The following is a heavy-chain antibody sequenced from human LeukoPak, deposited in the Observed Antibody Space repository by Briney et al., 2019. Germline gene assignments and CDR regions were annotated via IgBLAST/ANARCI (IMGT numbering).Heavy chain of an antibody. CDR3: ARERVPPGVAAASTYFVL. V-gene: IGHV4-59*01. CDR1: GGSICSYY. J-gene: IGHJ2*01. Sequence: SETLSLTCTVSGGSICSYYWSWMRQPPGKGLEWMGYIYYSGSTNYNSSLKSRVTISVDTSKHQFTLKLSSVTAADTDVYYCARERVPPGVAAASTYFVLWGRGTLVTVSS. D-gene: IGHD6-13*01. CDR2: IYYSGST.